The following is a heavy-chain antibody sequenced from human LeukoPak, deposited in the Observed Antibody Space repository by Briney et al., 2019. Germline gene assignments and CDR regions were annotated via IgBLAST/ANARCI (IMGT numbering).Heavy chain of an antibody. J-gene: IGHJ4*02. V-gene: IGHV3-74*01. Sequence: QSGGSLSLSCAACGFTLRSYWMHWVRHARGKGVVWVSRINREGSSTNYADSVKGRLTISRDDAKNTMYLQMNSLRAEDTAVYYCARDLGKGAAPLDYWGQGTLVTVSS. CDR2: INREGSST. CDR3: ARDLGKGAAPLDY. CDR1: GFTLRSYW. D-gene: IGHD6-13*01.